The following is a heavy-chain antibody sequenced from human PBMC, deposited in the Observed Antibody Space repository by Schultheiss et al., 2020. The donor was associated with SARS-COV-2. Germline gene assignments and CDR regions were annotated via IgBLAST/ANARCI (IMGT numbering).Heavy chain of an antibody. CDR1: GFSLSTSGVG. CDR2: INHSGST. D-gene: IGHD2-15*01. J-gene: IGHJ6*03. Sequence: SGPTLVKPTQTLTLTCTFSGFSLSTSGVGVGWIRQPPGKGLEWIGEINHSGSTNYSPSLKSRVTMSVDTSKNQFSLKLSSVTAADTAVYYCARGRGGSYYYYYYMDVWGKGTTVTVSS. CDR3: ARGRGGSYYYYYYMDV. V-gene: IGHV4-28*02.